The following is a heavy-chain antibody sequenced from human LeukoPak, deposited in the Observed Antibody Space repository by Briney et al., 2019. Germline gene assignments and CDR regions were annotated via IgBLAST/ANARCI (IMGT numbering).Heavy chain of an antibody. D-gene: IGHD3-10*01. CDR1: GFTFSSYA. Sequence: GGSLRLSCAASGFTFSSYAMSWVRQAPGKGLEWVSAISGSGGSTYYADSMKGRFTISGDNSKNTLYLQMNSLRAEDTAVYYCAKDGSITMVRGVKDYWGQGTLVTVSS. V-gene: IGHV3-23*01. J-gene: IGHJ4*02. CDR3: AKDGSITMVRGVKDY. CDR2: ISGSGGST.